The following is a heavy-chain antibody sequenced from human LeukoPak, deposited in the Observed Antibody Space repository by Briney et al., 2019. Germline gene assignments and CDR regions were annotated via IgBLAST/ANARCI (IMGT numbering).Heavy chain of an antibody. CDR1: GFTVSSNY. CDR3: ARSRYNWNTWLDY. V-gene: IGHV3-53*01. CDR2: IYSGGST. J-gene: IGHJ4*02. D-gene: IGHD1/OR15-1a*01. Sequence: GGSLRLSCAASGFTVSSNYMSWVRQAPGKGLEWVSVIYSGGSTYYADSVKGRFTISRDNSKNTLYLKMNSLRAEDTAVYYCARSRYNWNTWLDYWGQGTLVTVSS.